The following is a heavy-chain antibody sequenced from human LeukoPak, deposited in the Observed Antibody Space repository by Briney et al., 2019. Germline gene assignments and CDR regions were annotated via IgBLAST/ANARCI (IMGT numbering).Heavy chain of an antibody. CDR1: GFTFNDYW. CDR2: INQDGSEK. V-gene: IGHV3-7*01. Sequence: GGSLRLSCTASGFTFNDYWMSWVRQAPGKGLEWVVNINQDGSEKYYVDSMRGRFTSSRDNAKNSVYLQMNSLRVDDTAVYYCARSSWGSSTNSWGHGTLVIVSS. CDR3: ARSSWGSSTNS. J-gene: IGHJ5*01. D-gene: IGHD3-16*01.